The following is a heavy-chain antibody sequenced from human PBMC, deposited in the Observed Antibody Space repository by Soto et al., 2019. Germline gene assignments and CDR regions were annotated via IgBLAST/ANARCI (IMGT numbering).Heavy chain of an antibody. CDR2: ISAYNGNT. CDR3: ARDLVPATAFDY. Sequence: ASVKVSCKASGYTLTSYGISWVRQAPGQGLEWMGWISAYNGNTNYAQKLQGRVTMTTDTSTSTAYMELRSLRSDDTAVYYCARDLVPATAFDYWGQGTLVTVSS. J-gene: IGHJ4*02. D-gene: IGHD2-2*01. V-gene: IGHV1-18*01. CDR1: GYTLTSYG.